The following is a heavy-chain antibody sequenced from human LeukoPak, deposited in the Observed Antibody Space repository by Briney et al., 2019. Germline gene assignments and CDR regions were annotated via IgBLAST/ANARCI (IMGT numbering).Heavy chain of an antibody. CDR2: ISAYNGNT. J-gene: IGHJ4*02. V-gene: IGHV1-18*01. CDR1: GYTFSIYG. Sequence: ASVKVSCKASGYTFSIYGFSWVRQAPGQGLEWMGWISAYNGNTNYAQKFQGRVTMTTDTSTSTAHMELRSLRSDDTAVYYCARQGYSGHSQGAADYWGQGTLVTASS. CDR3: ARQGYSGHSQGAADY. D-gene: IGHD4-23*01.